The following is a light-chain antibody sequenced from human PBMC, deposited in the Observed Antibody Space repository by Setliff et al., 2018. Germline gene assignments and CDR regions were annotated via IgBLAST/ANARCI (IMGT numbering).Light chain of an antibody. V-gene: IGLV2-14*03. CDR2: DVS. Sequence: QSVLAQPPSVSGSPGQSITIYCIGSSSDIGAYDYVAWYQQHPGKAPKLMIYDVSHRPSGVSHRFSASKSGNTASLTISGLQVEDEADYYCSSYSTRTSLDVFGTGTKVTVL. J-gene: IGLJ1*01. CDR1: SSDIGAYDY. CDR3: SSYSTRTSLDV.